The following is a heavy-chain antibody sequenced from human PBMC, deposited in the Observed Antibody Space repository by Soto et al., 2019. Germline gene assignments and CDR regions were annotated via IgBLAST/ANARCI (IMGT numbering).Heavy chain of an antibody. CDR1: GGTFSSYA. J-gene: IGHJ6*02. V-gene: IGHV1-69*01. Sequence: QVQLVQSGAEVKKPGSSVKVSCKASGGTFSSYAISWVRQAPGQGLEWMGGLIPILGTANYAQKFQGRVTITADESTSTPYMELSSLSSEDTAVYNCARTIAAAGFYYYGMDVWGQGTTVTVSS. D-gene: IGHD6-13*01. CDR3: ARTIAAAGFYYYGMDV. CDR2: LIPILGTA.